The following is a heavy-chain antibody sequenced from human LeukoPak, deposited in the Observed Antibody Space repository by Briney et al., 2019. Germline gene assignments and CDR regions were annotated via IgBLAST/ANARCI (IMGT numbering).Heavy chain of an antibody. CDR2: ISSSSSYI. CDR1: GFTFSSYS. V-gene: IGHV3-21*01. Sequence: GGSLRLSCGATGFTFSSYSMNWVRQAPGKGLEWISSISSSSSYIYYADSVKGRFTISRDNAKNSLYLQMNSLRAEDTAVYYCARDHCSGGSCYNTYWGQGTLVTVSS. CDR3: ARDHCSGGSCYNTY. J-gene: IGHJ4*02. D-gene: IGHD2-15*01.